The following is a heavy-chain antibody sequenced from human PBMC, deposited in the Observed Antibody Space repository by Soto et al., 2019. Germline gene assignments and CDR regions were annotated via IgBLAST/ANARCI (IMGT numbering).Heavy chain of an antibody. CDR3: AKLPNCGGDCYFDY. CDR2: VSFDGTNK. D-gene: IGHD2-21*02. Sequence: GGSLRLSCAAFGFTLSSYGMHWVRKAPGKGLEWVARVSFDGTNKYYADSAKGRFTISRDNSKNTLYLQMNTLRVEDTAVYYCAKLPNCGGDCYFDYWGQGTLVTVSS. V-gene: IGHV3-30*18. CDR1: GFTLSSYG. J-gene: IGHJ4*02.